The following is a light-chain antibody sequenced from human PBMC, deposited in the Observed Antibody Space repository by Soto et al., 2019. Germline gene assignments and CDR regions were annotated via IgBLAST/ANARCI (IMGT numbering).Light chain of an antibody. CDR2: AAS. V-gene: IGKV1-17*01. CDR3: LQHNTYPRT. Sequence: DIQMTQSPSSLSASVGDRVTITCRASQFIRNDLGWYQQKPGKAPKRLIYAASTLQSGVPSRFSGIGFGTEFPLTICSLRPEDSATSFCLQHNTYPRTFGQGPKLEIK. J-gene: IGKJ2*01. CDR1: QFIRND.